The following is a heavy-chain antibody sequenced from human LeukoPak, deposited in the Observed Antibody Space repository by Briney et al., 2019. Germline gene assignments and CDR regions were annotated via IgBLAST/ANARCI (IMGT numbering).Heavy chain of an antibody. CDR1: GGSISSYY. V-gene: IGHV4-59*01. D-gene: IGHD3-10*01. CDR2: IYYSGST. Sequence: SETLSLTCTVSGGSISSYYWSWIRQPPGKGLEWIGYIYYSGSTNYNPSLKSRVTISVDTSKNQFSLKLSSVTAADTAVYYCARDRVGRVSLFNYYGSGSYPKPYWYFDLWGRGTLVTVSS. CDR3: ARDRVGRVSLFNYYGSGSYPKPYWYFDL. J-gene: IGHJ2*01.